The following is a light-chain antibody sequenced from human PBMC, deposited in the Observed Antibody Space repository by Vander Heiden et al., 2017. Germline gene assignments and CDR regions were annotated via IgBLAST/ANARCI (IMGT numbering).Light chain of an antibody. CDR3: QQYNSYIT. J-gene: IGKJ4*01. CDR2: KAS. CDR1: QSISSW. V-gene: IGKV1-5*03. Sequence: DIQMNHSPSTLSASVGDRVTISCRASQSISSWLAWYQQKPGKAPKLLIYKASSLESGVPSRFSGSGPGTEFTLTISSLQPDDFATYYCQQYNSYITFGGGPKVEIK.